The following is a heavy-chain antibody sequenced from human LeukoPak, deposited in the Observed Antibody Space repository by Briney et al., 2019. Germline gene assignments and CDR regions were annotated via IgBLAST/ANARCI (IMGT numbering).Heavy chain of an antibody. CDR2: INPKNAAA. V-gene: IGHV1-2*02. CDR3: ARTLYISAAPGGFDY. CDR1: GYTFTGHY. J-gene: IGHJ4*02. D-gene: IGHD6-13*01. Sequence: ASVKVSCKASGYTFTGHYIHWVRQAPGQGLEWMGWINPKNAAANYGQRFQGRVTMTRDTSTGTVYMELNTLRSDDTAVYYCARTLYISAAPGGFDYWGQGTLVAVSS.